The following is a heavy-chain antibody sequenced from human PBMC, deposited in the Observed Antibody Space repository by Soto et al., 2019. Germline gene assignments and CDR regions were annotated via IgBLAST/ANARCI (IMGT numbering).Heavy chain of an antibody. J-gene: IGHJ4*02. CDR3: AKLTIFGEADY. V-gene: IGHV4-34*01. Sequence: SETLSLTCAVYGGSFSGYYWSWIRQPPGKGLEWIGEINHSGSTSYNPSLKSRVTISVDTSKNQFSLKLSSVTAADTAVYYCAKLTIFGEADYWGQGNLVTVSS. CDR1: GGSFSGYY. D-gene: IGHD3-3*01. CDR2: INHSGST.